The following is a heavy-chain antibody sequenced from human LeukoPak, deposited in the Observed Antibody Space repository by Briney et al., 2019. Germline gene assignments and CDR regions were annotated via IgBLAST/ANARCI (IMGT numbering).Heavy chain of an antibody. CDR1: GASISSHY. V-gene: IGHV4-59*11. CDR3: ARGPLSGYENYFDY. J-gene: IGHJ4*02. D-gene: IGHD5-12*01. Sequence: SETLSLTCSVSGASISSHYWSWIRQPPGKGLEWIGYIFHSGSTVYNPSLESRVTFSVDTPKNQFSLRLSSVSAADTAVYYCARGPLSGYENYFDYWGQGALVTVSS. CDR2: IFHSGST.